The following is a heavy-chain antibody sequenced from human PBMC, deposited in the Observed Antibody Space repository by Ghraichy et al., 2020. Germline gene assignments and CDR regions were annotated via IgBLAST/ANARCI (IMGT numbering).Heavy chain of an antibody. CDR2: ISSSSSTI. CDR1: GFTFSSYS. D-gene: IGHD3-22*01. Sequence: GGSLRLSCAASGFTFSSYSMNWVRQAPGKGLEWVSYISSSSSTIYYADSVKGRFTISRDNAKNSLYLQMNSLRAEDTAVYYCARWARGYYYDSSGYYYDAFDIWGQGTMVTVSS. CDR3: ARWARGYYYDSSGYYYDAFDI. J-gene: IGHJ3*02. V-gene: IGHV3-48*01.